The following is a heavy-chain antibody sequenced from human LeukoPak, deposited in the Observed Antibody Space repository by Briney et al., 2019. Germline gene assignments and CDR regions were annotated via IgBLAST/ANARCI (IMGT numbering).Heavy chain of an antibody. CDR1: GFTFSSYS. CDR3: ATWWSDGMDV. J-gene: IGHJ6*02. Sequence: GGSLRLSCAASGFTFSSYSMNWVRQAPGKGLEWVSYISGGSSTIYYADSVKGRLTIPRGNAKNSLYLQMNSLRDEDTAVYYCATWWSDGMDVWGQGTTVTVSS. V-gene: IGHV3-48*02. D-gene: IGHD2-15*01. CDR2: ISGGSSTI.